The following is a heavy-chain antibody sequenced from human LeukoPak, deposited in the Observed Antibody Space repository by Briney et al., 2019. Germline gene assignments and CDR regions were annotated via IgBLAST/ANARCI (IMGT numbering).Heavy chain of an antibody. CDR1: GGTFSSYA. J-gene: IGHJ6*04. CDR2: IVPIFGTA. V-gene: IGHV1-69*13. CDR3: ARDRALRYFDWLLPGYYYYGMDV. Sequence: ASVKVSCKASGGTFSSYAISWVRQAPGQGLEWMGGIVPIFGTANYAQKFQGRVTITADESTSTAYMELSSLRSEDTAVYYCARDRALRYFDWLLPGYYYYGMDVWGKGTSVTVSS. D-gene: IGHD3-9*01.